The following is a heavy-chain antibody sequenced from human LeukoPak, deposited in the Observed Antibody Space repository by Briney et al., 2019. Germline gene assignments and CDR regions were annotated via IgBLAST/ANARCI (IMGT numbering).Heavy chain of an antibody. Sequence: GRSLRLSCAASGFTFSSYAMQWVRQAPGKGLEWVAVISYDGTNKYYADSVKGRFTISRDNSKNTLYLQMNSLRAEDTAVYYCAKDPAAAVAYYYGMDVWGQGTTVTVSS. V-gene: IGHV3-30*18. CDR2: ISYDGTNK. D-gene: IGHD6-13*01. CDR3: AKDPAAAVAYYYGMDV. J-gene: IGHJ6*02. CDR1: GFTFSSYA.